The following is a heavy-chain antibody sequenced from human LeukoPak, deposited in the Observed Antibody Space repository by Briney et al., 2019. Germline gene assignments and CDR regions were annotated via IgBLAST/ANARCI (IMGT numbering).Heavy chain of an antibody. CDR1: GFTFSSNL. CDR2: IKQDGSER. V-gene: IGHV3-7*01. Sequence: GGSLRLSCAASGFTFSSNLMTWVRQAPGKGLEWVADIKQDGSERHYVDSVKGRFTISRDNAKNSLYPQMNSLRAEDTAVYYCVRGGFTTSWYWYHWGQGALVTVSS. D-gene: IGHD2-2*01. CDR3: VRGGFTTSWYWYH. J-gene: IGHJ5*02.